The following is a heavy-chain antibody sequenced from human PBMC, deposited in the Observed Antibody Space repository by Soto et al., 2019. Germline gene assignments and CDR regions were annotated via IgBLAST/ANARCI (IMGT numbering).Heavy chain of an antibody. CDR2: IIPIFGTA. CDR3: AALHETHSYDIDGYSYDTFDI. D-gene: IGHD3-22*01. Sequence: RASVKVSCKASGGTFSSYAISWVRQAPGQGLEWMGGIIPIFGTANYAQKFQGRVTITADESTSTAYMELSSLRSEDTAVYYCAALHETHSYDIDGYSYDTFDIWGQGTMVTVSS. CDR1: GGTFSSYA. J-gene: IGHJ3*02. V-gene: IGHV1-69*13.